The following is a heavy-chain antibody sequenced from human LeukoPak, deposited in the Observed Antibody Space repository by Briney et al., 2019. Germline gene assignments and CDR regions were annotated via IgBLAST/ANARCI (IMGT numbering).Heavy chain of an antibody. J-gene: IGHJ5*02. CDR3: ARGQDYVWGSPST. Sequence: SETLSLTCTVSGYSISSGYYWGWIRQPPGKGLEWIGSIYHSGSTYYNPSLKSRVTISVDTSKNQFSLKLSSVTAADTAVYYCARGQDYVWGSPSTWGQGTLVTVSS. D-gene: IGHD3-16*01. V-gene: IGHV4-38-2*02. CDR1: GYSISSGYY. CDR2: IYHSGST.